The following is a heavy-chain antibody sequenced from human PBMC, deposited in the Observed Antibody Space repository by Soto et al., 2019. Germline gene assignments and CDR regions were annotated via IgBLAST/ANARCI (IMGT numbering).Heavy chain of an antibody. CDR1: GGSISSGDYF. J-gene: IGHJ4*02. CDR3: AREKRYLSGPKNFDS. Sequence: PSETLSLTCTVSGGSISSGDYFWGWIRQPPGKGLEWIGYIYDSESSYYNPSLKSRITMSVDTSKNQFSLKLSSVTAADTAMYYCAREKRYLSGPKNFDSWGQGTLVTVSS. D-gene: IGHD1-26*01. V-gene: IGHV4-30-4*01. CDR2: IYDSESS.